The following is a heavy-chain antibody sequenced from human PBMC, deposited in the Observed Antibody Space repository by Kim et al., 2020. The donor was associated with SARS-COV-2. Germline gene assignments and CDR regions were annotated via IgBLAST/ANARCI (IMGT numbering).Heavy chain of an antibody. CDR2: VSGSGEKT. J-gene: IGHJ4*02. V-gene: IGHV3-23*01. CDR1: GVAFSNYA. Sequence: GGSLRLSCVVSGVAFSNYAMTWVRQAPGKGLEWVSVVSGSGEKTYYADSVKGRVSISRDNSTSTLYLHMHSLRDADTAMYYCALKGSRGIGYGGQGTLVTVSS. CDR3: ALKGSRGIGY. D-gene: IGHD1-1*01.